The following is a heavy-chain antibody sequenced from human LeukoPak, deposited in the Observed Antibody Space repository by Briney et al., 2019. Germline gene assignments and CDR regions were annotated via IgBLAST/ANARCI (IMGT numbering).Heavy chain of an antibody. J-gene: IGHJ5*02. CDR2: ISHSGST. D-gene: IGHD1-26*01. CDR1: VRSISSSNW. Sequence: PSGTLSLTCTLCVRSISSSNWWSWVRRPPGKGLEWIGEISHSGSTNYNLSLKSRDTISVDKSKNQFSLKLNSVTAADTAVYYCARGGNKWELDNWFDPWGQGTLVTVSS. V-gene: IGHV4-4*02. CDR3: ARGGNKWELDNWFDP.